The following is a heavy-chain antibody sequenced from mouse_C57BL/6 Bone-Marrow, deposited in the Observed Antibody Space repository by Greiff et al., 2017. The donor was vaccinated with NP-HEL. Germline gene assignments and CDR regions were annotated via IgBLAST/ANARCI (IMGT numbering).Heavy chain of an antibody. CDR3: ARDGYDFAY. CDR1: GYTFTSYG. Sequence: VHLVESGAELARPGASVKLSCKASGYTFTSYGISWVKQRTGQGLEWIGEIYPRSGNTYYNEKFKGKATLTADKSSSTAYMELRSLTSEDSAVYFCARDGYDFAYWGQGTLVTVSA. CDR2: IYPRSGNT. J-gene: IGHJ3*01. V-gene: IGHV1-81*01. D-gene: IGHD2-2*01.